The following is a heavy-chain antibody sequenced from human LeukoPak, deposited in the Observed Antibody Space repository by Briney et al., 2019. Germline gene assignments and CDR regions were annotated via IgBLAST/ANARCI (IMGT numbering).Heavy chain of an antibody. J-gene: IGHJ4*02. V-gene: IGHV3-48*04. CDR3: ARLYYDILTGYSPLDY. Sequence: GGSLRLSCAASGFTFSSYVMSWVRQAPGKGLEWISYISSSSSSTNYADSVKGRLTISRDNAKNSLYLHMNDLRAEDTAIYYCARLYYDILTGYSPLDYWGQGTLVTVSS. CDR1: GFTFSSYV. D-gene: IGHD3-9*01. CDR2: ISSSSSST.